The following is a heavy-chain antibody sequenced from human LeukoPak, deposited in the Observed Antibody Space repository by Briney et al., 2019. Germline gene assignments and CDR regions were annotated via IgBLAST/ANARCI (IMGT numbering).Heavy chain of an antibody. V-gene: IGHV4-39*07. J-gene: IGHJ6*02. CDR1: GDSISTTNYF. CDR3: ARAHLTYYDILTGYTPYGMDV. CDR2: VYYSGTT. D-gene: IGHD3-9*01. Sequence: SETLSLTCTVSGDSISTTNYFWGWVRQPPGKGLEWITSVYYSGTTYYNPSLRSRVTISVDTSKNQFSLKLSSVTAADTAVYYCARAHLTYYDILTGYTPYGMDVWGQGTTVTVSS.